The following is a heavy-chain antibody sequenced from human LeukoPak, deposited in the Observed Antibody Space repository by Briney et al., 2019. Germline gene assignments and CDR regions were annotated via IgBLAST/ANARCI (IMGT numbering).Heavy chain of an antibody. V-gene: IGHV3-64*01. Sequence: PGGSLRLSCAASGFTFSSYAMHWVRQAPGKGLEYVSAISSNGGSTYYANSVKGRFTISRDNSKNTLYLQMGSLRAEDVAVYYCARGDERSRPDYWGHGTLVTVSS. CDR3: ARGDERSRPDY. J-gene: IGHJ4*01. CDR2: ISSNGGST. CDR1: GFTFSSYA.